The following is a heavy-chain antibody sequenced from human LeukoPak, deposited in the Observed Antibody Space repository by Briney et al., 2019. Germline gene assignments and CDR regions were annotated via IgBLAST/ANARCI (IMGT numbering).Heavy chain of an antibody. CDR3: ARVVLCSSTSCYIHYYYYMDV. J-gene: IGHJ6*03. CDR2: IYYSGST. D-gene: IGHD2-2*02. Sequence: PSETLSLTCTVSGGSISSSSYYWGWIRQPPGKGLEWIGSIYYSGSTYYNPSLKSRVTISVDTSKNQFSLKLSSVTAADTAVYYCARVVLCSSTSCYIHYYYYMDVWGKGTTVTVSS. V-gene: IGHV4-39*07. CDR1: GGSISSSSYY.